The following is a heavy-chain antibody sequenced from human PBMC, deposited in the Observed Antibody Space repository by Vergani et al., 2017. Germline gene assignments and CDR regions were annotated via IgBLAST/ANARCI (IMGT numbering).Heavy chain of an antibody. CDR2: ISYDGSNK. J-gene: IGHJ6*02. D-gene: IGHD2-15*01. CDR3: ARDSRSCSGGSCYGIYYYYYGMDV. CDR1: GFTFSSYA. V-gene: IGHV3-30*04. Sequence: QVQLVESGGGVVQPGRSLRLSCAASGFTFSSYAMHWVRQAPGKGLEWVAVISYDGSNKYYADSVKGRFTISRDNSKNTLYLQMNSLRAEDTAVYHCARDSRSCSGGSCYGIYYYYYGMDVWGQGTTVTVSS.